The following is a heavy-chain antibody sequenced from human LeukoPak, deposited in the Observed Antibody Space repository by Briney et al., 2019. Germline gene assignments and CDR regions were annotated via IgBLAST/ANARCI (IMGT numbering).Heavy chain of an antibody. CDR1: GFTFTSYT. J-gene: IGHJ4*02. D-gene: IGHD5-12*01. V-gene: IGHV3-30*04. CDR2: ISYDGSNK. Sequence: GGSLRLSCAASGFTFTSYTIHWVRQAPGKGLEWVAVISYDGSNKYYADSVKGRFTISRDNSKNTLYLQMNSLRAEDTAVYYCAKDEYSGYDISNYWGQGTLVTVSS. CDR3: AKDEYSGYDISNY.